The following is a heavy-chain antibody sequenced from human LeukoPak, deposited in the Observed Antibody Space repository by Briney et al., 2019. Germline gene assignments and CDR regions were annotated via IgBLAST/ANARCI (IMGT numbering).Heavy chain of an antibody. CDR3: ARDLADIVVVPAASNWFDP. D-gene: IGHD2-2*01. Sequence: GGSLRLSCAASGFTFSSYSMNWVRQAPGKGLEWVSSISSSSSSYIYYADSVKGRFTISRDNAKNSLYLQMNSLRAEDTAVYYCARDLADIVVVPAASNWFDPWGQGTLVTVSS. CDR1: GFTFSSYS. CDR2: ISSSSSSYI. J-gene: IGHJ5*02. V-gene: IGHV3-21*01.